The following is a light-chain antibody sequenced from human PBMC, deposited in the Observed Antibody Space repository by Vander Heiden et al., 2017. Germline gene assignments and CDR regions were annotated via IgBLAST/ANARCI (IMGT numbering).Light chain of an antibody. CDR1: SGHSNYA. Sequence: QLVLTQSPSASASLGASVKLTCTLSSGHSNYAIAWHQQRPGTGPRFLMMLNRDGSHNKGDGIPDRVSGSTSADALYLTISSLQSEDESYYYCPTWGADISLFGGGTRLTVL. CDR2: LNRDGSH. CDR3: PTWGADISL. V-gene: IGLV4-69*01. J-gene: IGLJ2*01.